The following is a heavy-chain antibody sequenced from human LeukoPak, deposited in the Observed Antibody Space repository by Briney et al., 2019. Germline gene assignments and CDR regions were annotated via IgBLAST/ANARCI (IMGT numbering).Heavy chain of an antibody. CDR1: GGSISSYY. V-gene: IGHV4-4*07. J-gene: IGHJ6*03. CDR2: IYTSGST. Sequence: PSETLSLTCTVSGGSISSYYWSWIRQPAGKGLEWIGRIYTSGSTNYNPSLKSRVTMSVDTSKNQFSLKLSSVTAADTAVYYCARDPSGSDDYYYYYMDVWAKGPRSPSP. CDR3: ARDPSGSDDYYYYYMDV. D-gene: IGHD1-26*01.